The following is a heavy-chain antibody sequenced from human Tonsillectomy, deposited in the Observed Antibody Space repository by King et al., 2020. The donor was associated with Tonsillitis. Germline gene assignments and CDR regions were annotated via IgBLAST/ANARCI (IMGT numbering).Heavy chain of an antibody. Sequence: DVQLVESGGGLVQPGGSLRLSCAASGFTFSSYWMSWVRQAPGKGLEWVANIKQDGSEKYYVDSVKGRCTIARYNAKNSLYLQMNSLRAEDTAVYYCARDGLVPSQDAFDIGGQGTRVTVSA. J-gene: IGHJ3*02. D-gene: IGHD2-2*01. CDR3: ARDGLVPSQDAFDI. CDR1: GFTFSSYW. CDR2: IKQDGSEK. V-gene: IGHV3-7*03.